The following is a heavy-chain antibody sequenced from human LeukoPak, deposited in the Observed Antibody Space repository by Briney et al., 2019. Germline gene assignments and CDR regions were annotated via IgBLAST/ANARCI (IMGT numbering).Heavy chain of an antibody. CDR2: INPNTGGT. Sequence: GASVKVSCKASGYTFTGYFVHWVRQAPGQGLQWMGWINPNTGGTNYAQKFQGRVTITRNTSISTAYMELSSLRSEDTAVYYCARGAYDQDYWGQGTLVTVSS. CDR3: ARGAYDQDY. J-gene: IGHJ4*02. D-gene: IGHD5-12*01. V-gene: IGHV1-2*02. CDR1: GYTFTGYF.